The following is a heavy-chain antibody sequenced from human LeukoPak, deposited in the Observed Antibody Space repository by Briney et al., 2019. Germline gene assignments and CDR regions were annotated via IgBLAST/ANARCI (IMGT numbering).Heavy chain of an antibody. J-gene: IGHJ4*02. CDR1: GFTFSSYS. V-gene: IGHV3-21*01. CDR2: ISSSSSYI. D-gene: IGHD5-18*01. Sequence: GGSLRLSCAASGFTFSSYSMNWVRQAPGKGLEWVSSISSSSSYIYYADSVKGRFTISRDNAKNSLYLQMNSLRAEDTAVYYCARDTRYSYGLNFDYWGQGTLVTVSS. CDR3: ARDTRYSYGLNFDY.